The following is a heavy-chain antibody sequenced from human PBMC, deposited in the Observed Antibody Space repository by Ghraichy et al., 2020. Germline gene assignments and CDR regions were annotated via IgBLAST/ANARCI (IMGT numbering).Heavy chain of an antibody. CDR2: IYYSGST. D-gene: IGHD6-19*01. CDR3: AHSSGWFLTLDY. V-gene: IGHV4-39*01. CDR1: AGSISSSSYY. J-gene: IGHJ4*02. Sequence: SETLSLTCTVSAGSISSSSYYWGWIRQPPGKGLEWIGSIYYSGSTYYNPSLKSRVTISVDTSKIQFSLKLSSVTAADTAVYYCAHSSGWFLTLDYWGQGTLVTVSS.